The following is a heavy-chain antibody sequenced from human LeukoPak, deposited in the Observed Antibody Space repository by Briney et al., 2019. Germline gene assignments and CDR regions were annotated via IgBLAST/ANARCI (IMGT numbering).Heavy chain of an antibody. CDR1: GFTFSSYG. CDR2: ISYDGSNK. Sequence: PGGSLRLSCAASGFTFSSYGMYWVRQAPGKGLEWVALISYDGSNKDYADSVKGRFTISRDNSKNTLYLQMNSLRADDTAVYYCAKEAAHYFDYWGQGTLVTVSS. J-gene: IGHJ4*02. CDR3: AKEAAHYFDY. D-gene: IGHD6-13*01. V-gene: IGHV3-30*18.